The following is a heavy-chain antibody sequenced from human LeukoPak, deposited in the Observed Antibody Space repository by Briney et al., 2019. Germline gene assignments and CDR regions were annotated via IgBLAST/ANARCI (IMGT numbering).Heavy chain of an antibody. V-gene: IGHV4-59*01. CDR3: ARGQYQLLWV. D-gene: IGHD2-2*01. CDR2: IYYSGST. Sequence: SETLSLTCTVSGGSISSYYWSRIRQPPGKGLEWIGYIYYSGSTNYNPSLKSRVTISVDTSKNQFSLKLSSVTAADTAVYYCARGQYQLLWVWGQGTLVTVSS. CDR1: GGSISSYY. J-gene: IGHJ4*02.